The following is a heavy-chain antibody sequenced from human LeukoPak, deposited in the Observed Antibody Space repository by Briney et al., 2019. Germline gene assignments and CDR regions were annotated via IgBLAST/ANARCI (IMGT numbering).Heavy chain of an antibody. CDR3: AKPARTDAFDI. J-gene: IGHJ3*02. Sequence: GGSLRLSCAASGFTFSSYSMNWVRRAPGKGLEWVSSISSSSSYIYYADSVKGRFTISRDNSKNTLYLQMNSLRAEDTAVYYCAKPARTDAFDIWGQGTMITVSS. CDR1: GFTFSSYS. CDR2: ISSSSSYI. V-gene: IGHV3-21*04. D-gene: IGHD1-14*01.